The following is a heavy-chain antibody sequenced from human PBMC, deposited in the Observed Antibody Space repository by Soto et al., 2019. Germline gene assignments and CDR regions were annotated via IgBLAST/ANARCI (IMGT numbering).Heavy chain of an antibody. J-gene: IGHJ6*02. D-gene: IGHD1-1*01. CDR3: VKGYWKGDV. Sequence: EVQLLESGGGLVQPGGSLRLSCAASGFTFSTYAMNWVRQAPGNGLEWVSAISGSGGSIHYADSVKGRFTISRDKSKNTLDLQMNSLRDEDTAVYHCVKGYWKGDVWGQWTTVTVSS. V-gene: IGHV3-23*01. CDR2: ISGSGGSI. CDR1: GFTFSTYA.